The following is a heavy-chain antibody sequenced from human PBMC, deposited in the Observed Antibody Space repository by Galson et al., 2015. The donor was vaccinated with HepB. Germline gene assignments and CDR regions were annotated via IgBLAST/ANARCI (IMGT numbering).Heavy chain of an antibody. CDR2: ISIGGDAT. CDR1: GFTFSGHA. CDR3: ATWSTSNY. D-gene: IGHD5/OR15-5a*01. V-gene: IGHV3-23*01. J-gene: IGHJ4*02. Sequence: LRLSCAASGFTFSGHAMSWIRQAPGKGLEWVSAISIGGDATYYADSVRGRFTISRDNSKNTLYLQMNSLRVDDTAVYYCATWSTSNYWGQGTLVTVPS.